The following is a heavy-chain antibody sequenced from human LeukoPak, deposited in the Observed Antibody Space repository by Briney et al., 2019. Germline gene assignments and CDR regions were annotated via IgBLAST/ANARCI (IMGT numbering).Heavy chain of an antibody. CDR3: VRDNAYTFDY. Sequence: GGSLRLSCAVSGFKFNSYWMNWVRQVPGKGLVWVAHINTHGNTANYADSVKGRFTISRDNAKSTLYLQMNSLRAEDTAIYYCVRDNAYTFDYWGHGTLVTVSS. V-gene: IGHV3-74*01. CDR1: GFKFNSYW. CDR2: INTHGNTA. D-gene: IGHD5-24*01. J-gene: IGHJ4*01.